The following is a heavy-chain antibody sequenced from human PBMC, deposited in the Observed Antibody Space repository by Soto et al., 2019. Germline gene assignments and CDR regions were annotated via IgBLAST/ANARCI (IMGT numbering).Heavy chain of an antibody. Sequence: QVQLVQSGTEVTKPGSSVTVSCTASGDIFSRSTLSWVRQAPGQRLEWMGRIIPMLGMSNSALKFQGRLTISADTXTNKVYMHLNSLRSDDTAVYYCATSDGSGSAHFDSWGQGTLVTVSS. J-gene: IGHJ4*02. CDR3: ATSDGSGSAHFDS. V-gene: IGHV1-69*02. CDR1: GDIFSRST. CDR2: IIPMLGMS. D-gene: IGHD3-10*01.